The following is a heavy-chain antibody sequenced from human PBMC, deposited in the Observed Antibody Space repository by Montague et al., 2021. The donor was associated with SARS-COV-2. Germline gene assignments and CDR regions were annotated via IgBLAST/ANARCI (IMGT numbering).Heavy chain of an antibody. D-gene: IGHD3-10*01. J-gene: IGHJ3*02. CDR3: ARPLVRGVPKAFDI. CDR1: GGFITRNYY. CDR2: IYYSGTT. V-gene: IGHV4-39*01. Sequence: SETLSLTCTVSGGFITRNYYWGWIRQPPGKGLEWVGNIYYSGTTFINPSLESRVTTSVDASKNQFSLNLTSVTAADTAVYYCARPLVRGVPKAFDIWGQGALVIVSS.